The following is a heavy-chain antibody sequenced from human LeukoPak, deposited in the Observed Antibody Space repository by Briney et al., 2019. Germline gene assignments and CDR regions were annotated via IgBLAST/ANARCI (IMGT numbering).Heavy chain of an antibody. V-gene: IGHV3-23*01. J-gene: IGHJ4*02. CDR3: AKDRSGSLSY. CDR2: ISGSGGST. D-gene: IGHD1-26*01. Sequence: PGGSLTLSCAASGVTFSSYAMSWPRQAPGKGLEWVSAISGSGGSTYYADSVKGRFTISRDNSKNTLYLQMNSLRAEDTAVYYCAKDRSGSLSYWGQGTLVTVSS. CDR1: GVTFSSYA.